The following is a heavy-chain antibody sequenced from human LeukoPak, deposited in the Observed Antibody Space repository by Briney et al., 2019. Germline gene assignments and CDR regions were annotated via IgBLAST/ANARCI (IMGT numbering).Heavy chain of an antibody. Sequence: GESLKISCKGSGYSFASYWIAWVHQMPGKGLEWMWVIYPGNSDITYSPSFQGQVTISADKSVSTAYLHWSSLKASDTAIYYCARHLSSIASCPNYWGQGTLVTVSS. CDR1: GYSFASYW. J-gene: IGHJ4*02. V-gene: IGHV5-51*07. CDR3: ARHLSSIASCPNY. D-gene: IGHD2-2*01. CDR2: IYPGNSDI.